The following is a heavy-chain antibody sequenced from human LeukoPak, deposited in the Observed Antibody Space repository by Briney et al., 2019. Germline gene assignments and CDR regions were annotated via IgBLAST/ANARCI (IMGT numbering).Heavy chain of an antibody. CDR1: GGSISSSNW. Sequence: SETLSLTCAVSGGSISSSNWWSWVRQPPGKGLEWIGEIYHSGSTNYNPSLKSRVTISVDKSKNQFSLKLSSVTAADTAVYYCARGHWYYYDTSGYSNPTFIDYWGQGTLVTVSS. CDR2: IYHSGST. D-gene: IGHD3-22*01. J-gene: IGHJ4*02. CDR3: ARGHWYYYDTSGYSNPTFIDY. V-gene: IGHV4-4*02.